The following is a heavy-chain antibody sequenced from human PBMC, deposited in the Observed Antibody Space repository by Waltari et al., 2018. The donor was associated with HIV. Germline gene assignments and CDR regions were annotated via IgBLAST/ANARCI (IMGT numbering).Heavy chain of an antibody. CDR1: GFPVSSNY. CDR3: ARSGLIGC. V-gene: IGHV3-53*01. CDR2: ICSCGST. D-gene: IGHD3-16*01. Sequence: EVQLVESGGGLIQPGGSLSLCCAASGFPVSSNYMSWVRQAPGQGLKWFSVICSCGSTYYADAVKGRFTISRDNSKNTLYLQMNSLRAEDTAVYYCARSGLIGCWGRGTLVTVSS. J-gene: IGHJ2*01.